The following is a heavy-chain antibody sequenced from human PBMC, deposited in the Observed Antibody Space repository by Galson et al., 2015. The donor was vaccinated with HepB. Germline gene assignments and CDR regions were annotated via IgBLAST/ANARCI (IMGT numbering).Heavy chain of an antibody. J-gene: IGHJ4*02. Sequence: LSLTCTVSGGSVSSDLYHWSWIRQPPGKGLEWIGYIYYSGSTNYDPSLKSRVTISVDTSKNQFSLKLSSVTAADTAVYYCARDLHMITFGGVISYFDYWGQGTLVTVSS. CDR1: GGSVSSDLYH. V-gene: IGHV4-61*01. CDR2: IYYSGST. CDR3: ARDLHMITFGGVISYFDY. D-gene: IGHD3-16*02.